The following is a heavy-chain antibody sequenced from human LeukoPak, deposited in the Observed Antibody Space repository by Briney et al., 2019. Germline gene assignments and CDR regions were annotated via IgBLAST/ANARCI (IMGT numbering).Heavy chain of an antibody. CDR1: GGSIFSSNSY. J-gene: IGHJ4*02. CDR3: ASTVTTGSYYFDY. CDR2: IYYSGNT. D-gene: IGHD4-17*01. Sequence: PSETLSLTCTVSGGSIFSSNSYWGWIRQPPGKGLEWIGSIYYSGNTYYNASLKSRVTISVDTSKNQFSLKLSSVTAADTAVYYCASTVTTGSYYFDYWGQGTLVTVSS. V-gene: IGHV4-39*01.